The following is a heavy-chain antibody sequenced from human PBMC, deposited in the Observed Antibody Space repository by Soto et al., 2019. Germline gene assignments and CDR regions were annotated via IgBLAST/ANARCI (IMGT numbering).Heavy chain of an antibody. CDR1: GFTFSSYW. D-gene: IGHD2-15*01. Sequence: EVQLVESGGGLVQPGGSLRLSCAASGFTFSSYWMSWVRQAPGKGLEWVANIKQDGSEKYYVDSVKGRFTISRDNAKNSLYLQMNSLRAEDTAVYYCARDPSGLLGYCSGGSCLGWFDPWGQGTLVTVSS. V-gene: IGHV3-7*01. J-gene: IGHJ5*02. CDR2: IKQDGSEK. CDR3: ARDPSGLLGYCSGGSCLGWFDP.